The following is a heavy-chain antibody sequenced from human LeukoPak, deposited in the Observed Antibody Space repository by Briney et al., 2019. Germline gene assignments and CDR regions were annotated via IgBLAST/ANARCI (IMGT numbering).Heavy chain of an antibody. CDR2: IWYDGSNK. D-gene: IGHD2-21*02. CDR1: GFTFSSYG. V-gene: IGHV3-33*01. CDR3: AGDMVVTAPWGFDP. Sequence: PGRSLRLSCAASGFTFSSYGMHWVRQAPGKGLEWVAVIWYDGSNKYYADSVKGRFTISRDNSKNTLYLQMNSLRAEDTAVYYCAGDMVVTAPWGFDPWGQGTLVTVSS. J-gene: IGHJ5*02.